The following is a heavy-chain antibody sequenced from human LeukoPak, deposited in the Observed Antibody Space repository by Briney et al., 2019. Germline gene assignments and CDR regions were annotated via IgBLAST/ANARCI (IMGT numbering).Heavy chain of an antibody. V-gene: IGHV4-34*01. CDR1: GVSFDDYY. Sequence: SETLSLTCAVSGVSFDDYYWSWVRQTPGKGLEWIGEINHSGYTNDSPSLKSRVTLSIDTSRKQFSLNLRAVTVADAGIYYCTRMTTGHDYWGQGTLVTVSS. J-gene: IGHJ4*02. CDR2: INHSGYT. D-gene: IGHD4-17*01. CDR3: TRMTTGHDY.